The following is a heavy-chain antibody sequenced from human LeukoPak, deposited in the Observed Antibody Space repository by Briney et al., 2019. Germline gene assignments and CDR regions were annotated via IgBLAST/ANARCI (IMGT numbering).Heavy chain of an antibody. CDR3: ARDGVVVTAIPSGLYDY. CDR2: ISSSSTYI. D-gene: IGHD2-21*02. V-gene: IGHV3-21*01. CDR1: GFTFSNYN. Sequence: GGSPRLSCAASGFTFSNYNMNWVRQAPGKGLEWVSSISSSSTYIYYADSVKGRFTISRDNAKNSLYLQMNSLRAEDTALYYCARDGVVVTAIPSGLYDYWGQGTLVTVSS. J-gene: IGHJ4*02.